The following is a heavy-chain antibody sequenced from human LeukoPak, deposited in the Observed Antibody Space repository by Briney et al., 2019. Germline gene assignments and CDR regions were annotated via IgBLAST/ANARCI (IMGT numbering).Heavy chain of an antibody. CDR2: IYYSGST. CDR1: GGSISSGDYY. D-gene: IGHD5-12*01. Sequence: SETLSLTCTVSGGSISSGDYYWRWIRQPPGKGLEWIGYIYYSGSTYYNPSLKSRVTISVDTSKNQFSLKLSSVTAADTAVYYCARVRYSGYYYYYYYMDVWGKGTTVTVSS. V-gene: IGHV4-30-4*08. CDR3: ARVRYSGYYYYYYYMDV. J-gene: IGHJ6*03.